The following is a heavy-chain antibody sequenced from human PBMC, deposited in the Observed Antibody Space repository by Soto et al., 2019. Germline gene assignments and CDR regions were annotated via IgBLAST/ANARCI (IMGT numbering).Heavy chain of an antibody. Sequence: QVNLVESGGGVVQPGRSLTLSCAASGFSLSDHSMHWVRQAPGKGLEWVAHVSFNGNIQQYSDSVKGRFTISRDNSNNTVFLQMTGLTPADTALYYCVRMTSMMHFFDHWGQGAQVTVSS. V-gene: IGHV3-30*04. D-gene: IGHD4-17*01. J-gene: IGHJ4*02. CDR2: VSFNGNIQ. CDR1: GFSLSDHS. CDR3: VRMTSMMHFFDH.